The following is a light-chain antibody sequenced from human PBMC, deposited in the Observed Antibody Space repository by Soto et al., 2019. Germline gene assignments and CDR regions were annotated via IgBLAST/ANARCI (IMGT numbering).Light chain of an antibody. J-gene: IGKJ5*01. CDR3: QQYGSSPIT. CDR2: SAS. V-gene: IGKV3-15*01. Sequence: EIVMTQSPATLSVSPGQRVTLSCRASQSVSSKLAWYQQKPGQAPRLLIYSASTRATGIPARFSGSGSGTEFTLTISSLQSEDFAVYYCQQYGSSPITFGQGTRLEIK. CDR1: QSVSSK.